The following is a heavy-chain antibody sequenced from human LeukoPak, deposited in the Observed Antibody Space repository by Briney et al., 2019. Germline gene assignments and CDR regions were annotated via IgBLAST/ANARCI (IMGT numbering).Heavy chain of an antibody. CDR1: GASISSSYY. D-gene: IGHD6-13*01. J-gene: IGHJ4*02. Sequence: PETLSLTCTVSGASISSSYYWGWIRQSPGKGLEWIASIYFRGGTYYNPSLKSRVTISVDATKNVCSLKLTSVAAAETAVYYCVRHIAMGSPLYDWGQGTLVTVSA. CDR3: VRHIAMGSPLYD. V-gene: IGHV4-39*01. CDR2: IYFRGGT.